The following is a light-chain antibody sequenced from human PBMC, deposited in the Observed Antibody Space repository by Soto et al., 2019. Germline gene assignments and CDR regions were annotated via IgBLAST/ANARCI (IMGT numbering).Light chain of an antibody. CDR2: TAS. J-gene: IGKJ1*01. Sequence: DIQMTQSPSSVSASVGDRVTITCRASQGISTWLAWYQQKPGKAPKLLIYTASRLQSGVPSRFSGSGSGTNFTLTISSLQPEDFVTFYCQQASSFPWTFGQGTTVENK. CDR1: QGISTW. CDR3: QQASSFPWT. V-gene: IGKV1-12*01.